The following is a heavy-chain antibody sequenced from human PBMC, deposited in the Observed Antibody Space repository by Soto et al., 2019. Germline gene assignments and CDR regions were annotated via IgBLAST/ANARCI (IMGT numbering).Heavy chain of an antibody. J-gene: IGHJ4*01. Sequence: QVQLQESGPGLVKPSQTLSLTCTVSGGSISSGDYYWSWIRQPPGKGLEWIGYIYYSGSTYYNPSLKMRVIISEDASKNQFSLKLSSVTAADTAVYYCGTTRGAVVVPAAIKKDYWGQGTLVTVSS. D-gene: IGHD2-2*02. CDR1: GGSISSGDYY. CDR2: IYYSGST. V-gene: IGHV4-30-4*01. CDR3: GTTRGAVVVPAAIKKDY.